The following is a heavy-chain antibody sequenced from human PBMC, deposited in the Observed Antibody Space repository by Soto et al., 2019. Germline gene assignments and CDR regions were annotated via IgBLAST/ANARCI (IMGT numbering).Heavy chain of an antibody. CDR1: GFIFSNFG. CDR3: APGASYDH. D-gene: IGHD7-27*01. Sequence: QVQLVESGGGVVQPGRSLRLSCAASGFIFSNFGMHWVRQAPGKGLEWVALITSDGNNKFYADSVKGRFTISRVNSKNTLFLQINSLRSEDTAVYYCAPGASYDHWGQGTLVTVSS. CDR2: ITSDGNNK. V-gene: IGHV3-30*03. J-gene: IGHJ5*02.